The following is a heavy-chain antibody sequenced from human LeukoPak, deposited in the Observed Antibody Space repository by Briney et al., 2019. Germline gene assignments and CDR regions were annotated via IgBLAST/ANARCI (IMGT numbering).Heavy chain of an antibody. Sequence: SETLSLTCTVSGGSISSGGYYWSWIRQPPGKGLEWIGYIYHSGSTYYNPSLKSRVTISVDRSKNQFSLKLSSVTAADTAVYYCARSSGRDYGAYGGLDYWGQGTLVTVSS. D-gene: IGHD4-17*01. CDR2: IYHSGST. CDR1: GGSISSGGYY. CDR3: ARSSGRDYGAYGGLDY. V-gene: IGHV4-30-2*01. J-gene: IGHJ4*02.